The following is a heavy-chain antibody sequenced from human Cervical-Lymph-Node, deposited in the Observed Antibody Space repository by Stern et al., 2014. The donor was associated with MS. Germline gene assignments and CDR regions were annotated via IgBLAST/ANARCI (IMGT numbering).Heavy chain of an antibody. J-gene: IGHJ5*02. CDR1: GGTFSKFP. Sequence: QVQLVQSGGEVTKPGSSVKVSCKASGGTFSKFPSSWVRQAPGQGLECMGGIFPVCGTPTYAQEFRGRVTITADVSTSTVYMELSSLRSDDTAVYYCALSSETSDRWYSLGYDLWGQGTLVTVSS. V-gene: IGHV1-69*01. D-gene: IGHD6-13*01. CDR3: ALSSETSDRWYSLGYDL. CDR2: IFPVCGTP.